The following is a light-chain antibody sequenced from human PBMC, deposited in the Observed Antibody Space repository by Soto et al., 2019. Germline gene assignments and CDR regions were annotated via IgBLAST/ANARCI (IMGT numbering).Light chain of an antibody. Sequence: DIQMTPSPSSVSASVGDRVTITCRASQGISSYLAWYQQKPGRAPKLLISAASSLKSGVPSRFSGSGSGTDFTLTISSLQPEDFATYYCQQTMTCPLTFGGGTKVEI. CDR3: QQTMTCPLT. CDR2: AAS. V-gene: IGKV1-12*01. CDR1: QGISSY. J-gene: IGKJ4*01.